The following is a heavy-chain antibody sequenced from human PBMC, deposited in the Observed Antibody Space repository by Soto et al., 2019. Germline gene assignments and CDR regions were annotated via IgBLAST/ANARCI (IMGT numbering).Heavy chain of an antibody. CDR1: GVTLTADY. CDR2: INPHRGGT. CDR3: ARGAGFRYSYGYQYYVDY. J-gene: IGHJ4*02. Sequence: ASLKLSCKAPGVTLTADYIHWARQSPGPGLEWMGWINPHRGGTNYAQTVQGWVTTTRDTSISTAYMELSRLRSDDTAVYYCARGAGFRYSYGYQYYVDYWGQGILVTVS. V-gene: IGHV1-2*04. D-gene: IGHD5-18*01.